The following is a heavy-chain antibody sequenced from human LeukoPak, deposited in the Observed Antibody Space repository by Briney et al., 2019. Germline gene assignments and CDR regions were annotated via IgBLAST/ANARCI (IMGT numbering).Heavy chain of an antibody. CDR3: ARRARDYYDSSGYYYYYMDV. V-gene: IGHV1-69*13. D-gene: IGHD3-22*01. CDR1: GGTFSAYA. J-gene: IGHJ6*03. Sequence: ASVKVSCKASGGTFSAYAISWVRQAPGQGLEWMGGIIPMFATPNYAQKFQGRVTITADESPSTAYMELSSLRSEDTAVYYCARRARDYYDSSGYYYYYMDVWGKGTTVTISS. CDR2: IIPMFATP.